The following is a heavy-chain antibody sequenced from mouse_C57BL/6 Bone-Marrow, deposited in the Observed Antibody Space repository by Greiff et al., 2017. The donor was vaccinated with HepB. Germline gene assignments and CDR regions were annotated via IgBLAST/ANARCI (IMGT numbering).Heavy chain of an antibody. CDR3: ARGGGLRREAYYFDD. J-gene: IGHJ2*01. Sequence: QVQLQQSGAELVKPGASVKISCKASGYAFSSYWMNWVKQRPGKGLEWIGQIYPGDGDTNYNGKFKGKATLTADKSSSTAYMQLSSLTSEDSAVYFCARGGGLRREAYYFDDWGQGTTLTVSS. CDR2: IYPGDGDT. D-gene: IGHD2-2*01. V-gene: IGHV1-80*01. CDR1: GYAFSSYW.